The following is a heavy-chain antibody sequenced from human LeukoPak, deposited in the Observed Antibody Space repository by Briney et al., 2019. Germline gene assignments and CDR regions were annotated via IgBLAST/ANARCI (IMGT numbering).Heavy chain of an antibody. V-gene: IGHV1-69*05. J-gene: IGHJ3*02. CDR3: ARQGWLGELAAFDI. CDR1: GGTFSSYA. CDR2: IIPIFGTA. Sequence: ASVKVSCKASGGTFSSYAISWARQAPGQGLEWMGRIIPIFGTANYAQKFQGRVTITTDESTSTAYMELSSLRSEDTAVYYCARQGWLGELAAFDIWGQGTMVTVSS. D-gene: IGHD3-10*01.